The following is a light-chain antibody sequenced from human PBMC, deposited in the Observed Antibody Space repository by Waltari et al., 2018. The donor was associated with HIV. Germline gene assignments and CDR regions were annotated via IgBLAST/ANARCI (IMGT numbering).Light chain of an antibody. Sequence: SYELTQPPSVSVSPGQTASITCPGDKLGDKYACWYQQKPGQPPVLDIYQDSKRPSGSPGLFSGSNSGNTATLTIRGTQAMDEADYYCQAWDSSTLVFGGGTKLTVL. V-gene: IGLV3-1*01. CDR2: QDS. J-gene: IGLJ2*01. CDR1: KLGDKY. CDR3: QAWDSSTLV.